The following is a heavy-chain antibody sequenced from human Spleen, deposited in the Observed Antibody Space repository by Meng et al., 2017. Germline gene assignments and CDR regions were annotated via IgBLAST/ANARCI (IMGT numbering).Heavy chain of an antibody. J-gene: IGHJ4*02. CDR3: ARGPTTMAHDFDY. Sequence: QGQLQQWGEGLLNPTEPLSLPCVGSGGSFSDYYWSWIRQPPGKGLEWIGEINHSGSTNYNPSLESRATISVDTSQNNLSLKLSSVTAAASAVYYCARGPTTMAHDFDYWGQGTLVTVSS. D-gene: IGHD4-11*01. V-gene: IGHV4-34*01. CDR1: GGSFSDYY. CDR2: INHSGST.